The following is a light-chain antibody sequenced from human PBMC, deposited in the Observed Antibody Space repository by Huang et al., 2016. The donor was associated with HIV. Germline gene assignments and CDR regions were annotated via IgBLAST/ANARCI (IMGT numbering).Light chain of an antibody. CDR2: DAS. V-gene: IGKV3-11*01. J-gene: IGKJ4*01. Sequence: EIVLTQSPATLSLSPGERAPLSCRASQSVSSYLAGYQQKHGQAPRLLIYDASNRATGIPARFSGSGSGTDFTLTISSLEPEDFAVYYCQQRSNWPPLTFGGGTKVEIK. CDR3: QQRSNWPPLT. CDR1: QSVSSY.